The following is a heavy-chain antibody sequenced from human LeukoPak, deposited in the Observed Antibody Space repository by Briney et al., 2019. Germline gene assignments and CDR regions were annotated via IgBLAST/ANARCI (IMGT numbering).Heavy chain of an antibody. V-gene: IGHV2-5*02. CDR3: XXXXXXXRXXXXGAFDV. CDR2: IYWDDDN. Sequence: SGPTLVKPTETLTLTCSFSGFSLTTPGVGVGWVRQPPGKALEWLALIYWDDDNRIIPSLSSRLTFTKDTSKNQLILTMTPMDPXXXXXXXXXXXXXXXRXXXXGAFDVXGQGTMVTVSS. J-gene: IGHJ3*01. CDR1: GFSLTTPGVG.